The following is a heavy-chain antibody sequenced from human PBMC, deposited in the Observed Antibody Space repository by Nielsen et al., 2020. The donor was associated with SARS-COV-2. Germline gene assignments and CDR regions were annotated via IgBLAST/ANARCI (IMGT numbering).Heavy chain of an antibody. Sequence: SETLSLTCTVSGGSISSSSYYWGWIRQPPGKGLEWIGYIYYSGSTNYNPSLKSRVTISVDTSKNQFSLKLSSVTAADTAVYYCARGNYDFWSGYYTRYYYYGMDVWGQGTTVTVSS. CDR1: GGSISSSSYY. J-gene: IGHJ6*02. V-gene: IGHV4-61*05. CDR3: ARGNYDFWSGYYTRYYYYGMDV. CDR2: IYYSGST. D-gene: IGHD3-3*01.